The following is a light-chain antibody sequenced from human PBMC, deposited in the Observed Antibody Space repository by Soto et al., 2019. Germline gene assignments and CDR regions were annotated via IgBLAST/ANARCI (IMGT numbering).Light chain of an antibody. CDR1: QSVSSSY. Sequence: EIVLTQSPGTLSLSPGERVTLSCRASQSVSSSYLGWFQQRPGQAPRLLIYDTSNRATGIPDRFSGSGSGTDFTLTISRLEPEDFAVYYCHQYSNPPYTVGQGTKLEIK. CDR3: HQYSNPPYT. J-gene: IGKJ2*01. V-gene: IGKV3-20*01. CDR2: DTS.